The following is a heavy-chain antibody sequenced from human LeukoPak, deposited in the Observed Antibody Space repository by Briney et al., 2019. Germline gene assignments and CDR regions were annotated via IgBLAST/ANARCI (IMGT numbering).Heavy chain of an antibody. V-gene: IGHV4-30-4*01. CDR2: IYYSGST. J-gene: IGHJ4*02. D-gene: IGHD1-26*01. CDR1: GGSISSGDYY. CDR3: ARGVGAIGFGFDY. Sequence: PSQTLSLTCTVSGGSISSGDYYWSWIRQPPGKGLEWIGYIYYSGSTYYNPSLKSRVTISVDTSKNQFPLKLSSVTAADTAVYYCARGVGAIGFGFDYWGQGTLVTVSS.